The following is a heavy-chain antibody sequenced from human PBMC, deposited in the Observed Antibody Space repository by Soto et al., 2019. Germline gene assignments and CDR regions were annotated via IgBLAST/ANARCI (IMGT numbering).Heavy chain of an antibody. D-gene: IGHD3-10*01. Sequence: DVQLLESGGGLVQPGGSLRLSCTASGFTFSTYAMTWVRQAPGKGLEWVSSINGRSGNTHYTDSVKGRFTISRDNSENTLYLQMNSLRAEDTAVYYCAKEGFSGDNYGSGSSPNFWGQGTTVTVSS. CDR3: AKEGFSGDNYGSGSSPNF. CDR1: GFTFSTYA. V-gene: IGHV3-23*01. J-gene: IGHJ3*01. CDR2: INGRSGNT.